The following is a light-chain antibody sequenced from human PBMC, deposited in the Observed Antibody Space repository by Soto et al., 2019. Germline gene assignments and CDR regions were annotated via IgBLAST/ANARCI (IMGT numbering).Light chain of an antibody. Sequence: DIQLTQSPSSLSACVGDRVTITCRASESISTYLNWFQQKPGKAPRLLIYAASSLHSGVPSRFSGSGSGTDFTLTISSLPPQDFATYYCQETYSVPFFSFGPGTKVDIK. V-gene: IGKV1-39*01. CDR1: ESISTY. CDR2: AAS. CDR3: QETYSVPFFS. J-gene: IGKJ3*01.